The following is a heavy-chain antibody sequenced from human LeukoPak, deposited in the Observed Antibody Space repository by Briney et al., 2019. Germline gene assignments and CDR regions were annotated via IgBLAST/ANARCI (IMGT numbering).Heavy chain of an antibody. CDR2: IGGGDT. J-gene: IGHJ4*02. CDR3: AKDGQSFNSMWDYLDS. D-gene: IGHD1-26*01. Sequence: GGSLRLSCAASGFDFSTYAMSWVRQAPGKGLEWVSGIGGGDTHYADSVKGRFTISRDNSKSTVELHKSSLRVEDTAVYYCAKDGQSFNSMWDYLDSWGRGTLVTVSS. CDR1: GFDFSTYA. V-gene: IGHV3-23*01.